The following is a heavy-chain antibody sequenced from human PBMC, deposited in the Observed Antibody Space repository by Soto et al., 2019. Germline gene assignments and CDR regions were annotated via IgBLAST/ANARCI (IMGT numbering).Heavy chain of an antibody. V-gene: IGHV4-34*01. J-gene: IGHJ4*02. CDR3: AGWAVGIMIFGVPKDY. Sequence: PSETLSLTCVVSGGSFSGHFWSWIRQPPGKGLEWIGEINHSGSTNCNPSLKSRVTISVDTSKNQFSLRLSSVTAADTAVYYCAGWAVGIMIFGVPKDYWGQGALVTVSS. CDR2: INHSGST. D-gene: IGHD3-3*01. CDR1: GGSFSGHF.